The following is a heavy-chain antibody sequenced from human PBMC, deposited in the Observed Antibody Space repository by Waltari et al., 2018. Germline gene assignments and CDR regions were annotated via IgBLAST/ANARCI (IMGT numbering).Heavy chain of an antibody. CDR1: GFTFTDYW. V-gene: IGHV3-7*01. J-gene: IGHJ4*02. CDR2: IHKDGSEK. CDR3: VRDHWGPDY. Sequence: EVHLVESGGGLVQPGGSLGLSCAASGFTFTDYWRRWVRQAPGKGPEWVANIHKDGSEKNYVDYVKGRFTISRDNAKDSVYLQMNSLRADDTAMYYCVRDHWGPDYWGQGTLVTVSS. D-gene: IGHD7-27*01.